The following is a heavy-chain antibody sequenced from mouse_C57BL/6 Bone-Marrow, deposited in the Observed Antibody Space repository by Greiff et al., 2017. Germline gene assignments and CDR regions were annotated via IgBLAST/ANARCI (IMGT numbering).Heavy chain of an antibody. V-gene: IGHV1-39*01. CDR2: INPNYGTT. J-gene: IGHJ4*01. CDR3: ARWDAYAMDY. D-gene: IGHD4-1*01. Sequence: EVQLQQSGAELVRPGASVKLSCKASGYSFTDYNMNWVKQSNGKSLEWIGVINPNYGTTSYNQKFKGKATLTVDQSSSTAYMQLNSLTSEDSAVYYGARWDAYAMDYWGQGTSVTVSS. CDR1: GYSFTDYN.